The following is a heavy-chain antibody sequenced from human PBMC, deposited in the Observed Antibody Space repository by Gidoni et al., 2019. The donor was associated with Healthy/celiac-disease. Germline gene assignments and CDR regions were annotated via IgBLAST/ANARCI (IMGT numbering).Heavy chain of an antibody. Sequence: QLQLQESGPGLVKPSETLSLTCTVSGGSISRSSYYWGWIRQPPGKGLEWFGSIYYSWSTYDNPSLKRRGTISVDTSKNQFSLKLSSVTAADTAVYDCARARWGEGVDYWGQGTLVTVSS. CDR3: ARARWGEGVDY. J-gene: IGHJ4*02. D-gene: IGHD3-16*01. CDR2: IYYSWST. V-gene: IGHV4-39*01. CDR1: GGSISRSSYY.